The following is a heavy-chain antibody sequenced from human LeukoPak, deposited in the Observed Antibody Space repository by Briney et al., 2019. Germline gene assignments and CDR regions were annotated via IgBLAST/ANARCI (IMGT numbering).Heavy chain of an antibody. CDR3: ARDWFDGDYDRFDY. Sequence: GGSLRLSCAVSGFTFSSYWMSWFRQAPGKGLEWVANINQDGSQKFSVDSVKGRFTISRDNAKNSLSLQMNSLRVEDTAVYSYARDWFDGDYDRFDYWGQGTLVTVSS. V-gene: IGHV3-7*03. J-gene: IGHJ4*02. CDR1: GFTFSSYW. CDR2: INQDGSQK. D-gene: IGHD4-17*01.